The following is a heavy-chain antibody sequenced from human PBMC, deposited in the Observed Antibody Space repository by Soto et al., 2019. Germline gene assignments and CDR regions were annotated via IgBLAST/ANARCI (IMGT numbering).Heavy chain of an antibody. CDR3: AKDHGHGSGSYYNPDRHV. CDR2: ISYDGSNK. CDR1: GFTFSSYG. J-gene: IGHJ6*02. V-gene: IGHV3-30*18. Sequence: GGSLRLSCAASGFTFSSYGMHWVRQAPGKGLEWVAVISYDGSNKYYADSVKGRFTISRDNSKNTLYLQMNSLRAEDTAVYYCAKDHGHGSGSYYNPDRHVWGQGTTVTVSS. D-gene: IGHD3-10*01.